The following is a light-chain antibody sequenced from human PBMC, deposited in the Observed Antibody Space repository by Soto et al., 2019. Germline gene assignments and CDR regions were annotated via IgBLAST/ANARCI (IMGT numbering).Light chain of an antibody. V-gene: IGKV3-15*01. J-gene: IGKJ4*01. Sequence: IVVTQSPATLSVSPGERVTFSCKASLFIANHLAWYQHKPGQSPRLLIHAASTGAPGVPARFSGSWSGAGFTLTIDSLQSDDSAIYYCQQYYRWPVTFGGGTKVEIK. CDR1: LFIANH. CDR2: AAS. CDR3: QQYYRWPVT.